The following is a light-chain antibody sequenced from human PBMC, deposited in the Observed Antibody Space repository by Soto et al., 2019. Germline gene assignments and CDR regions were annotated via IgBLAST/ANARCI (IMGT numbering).Light chain of an antibody. J-gene: IGKJ2*01. CDR1: QDIRKF. V-gene: IGKV1-33*01. Sequence: DIEMTQSPSSLSASVGDRVTITCQATQDIRKFLNWFHQRPGAAPKLLIYDASNLETGVPSRFAAGGSGTHFTFTITSLQPEDTGTYFCQQYDNLPYTFAQGTKVEI. CDR2: DAS. CDR3: QQYDNLPYT.